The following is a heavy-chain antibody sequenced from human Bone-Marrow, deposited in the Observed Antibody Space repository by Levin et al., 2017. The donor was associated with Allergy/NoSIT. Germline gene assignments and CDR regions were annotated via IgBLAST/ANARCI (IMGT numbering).Heavy chain of an antibody. CDR1: GFTFSNVW. Sequence: GESLKISCAASGFTFSNVWMSWVRQAPGKGPEWVGRIKSKTDGGTTEYAAPVKDRIDISRDDSKSTLYLQINSLKTEDTAVYFCTTEGRGYDYWGQGTLVTVSS. J-gene: IGHJ4*02. V-gene: IGHV3-15*01. D-gene: IGHD3-10*01. CDR2: IKSKTDGGTT. CDR3: TTEGRGYDY.